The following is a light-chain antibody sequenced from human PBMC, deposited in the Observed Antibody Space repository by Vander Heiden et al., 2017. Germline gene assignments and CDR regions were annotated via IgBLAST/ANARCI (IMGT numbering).Light chain of an antibody. CDR3: QSADSSGTHVV. CDR1: ALPKQY. V-gene: IGLV3-25*03. CDR2: KDS. Sequence: SYELTHPPSVSVSPGQTARITCSGDALPKQYAYWYQQKPGQAPVLVIYKDSERPSGIPERFSGSSSGTTVTLTISGVQAEDGADYYCQSADSSGTHVVFGGGTKLTVL. J-gene: IGLJ2*01.